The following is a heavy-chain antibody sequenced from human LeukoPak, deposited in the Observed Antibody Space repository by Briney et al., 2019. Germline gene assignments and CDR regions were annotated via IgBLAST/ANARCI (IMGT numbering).Heavy chain of an antibody. Sequence: GGPLRLSCAASGFTLSSYRMSWPRQAPGKGLEGVANIKQDGSEKYYVDSVKGRFTISRDNAKNSLYLQMNSLRAEDTAVYYCAREGSSWYRREIDYWGQGTLVTVSS. D-gene: IGHD6-13*01. CDR1: GFTLSSYR. CDR3: AREGSSWYRREIDY. J-gene: IGHJ4*02. V-gene: IGHV3-7*01. CDR2: IKQDGSEK.